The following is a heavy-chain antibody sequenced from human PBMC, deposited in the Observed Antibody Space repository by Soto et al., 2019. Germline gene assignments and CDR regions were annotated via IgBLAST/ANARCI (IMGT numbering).Heavy chain of an antibody. Sequence: SETLSLTCTVSGGSVSSGSYYWSWIRQPPGKGLEWIGYIYYSGSTNYNPSLKIRFTISVDTSKNHFSLKLRFVTAADTAVYYCASSEVVRGVLVPFDYWGQGTLVTVSS. CDR1: GGSVSSGSYY. J-gene: IGHJ4*02. D-gene: IGHD3-10*01. V-gene: IGHV4-61*01. CDR2: IYYSGST. CDR3: ASSEVVRGVLVPFDY.